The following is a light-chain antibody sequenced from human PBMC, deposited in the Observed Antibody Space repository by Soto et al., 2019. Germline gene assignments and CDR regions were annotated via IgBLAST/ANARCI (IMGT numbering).Light chain of an antibody. CDR2: GAS. Sequence: EIVLTQSPDTLSLSPGETATLSCRTSQSVSSSYLAWYQQTPGQAPRLLIYGASSRATGIPDRFSSSGSGTDFTLTISRLEPEDFAVYYCQHYGTSSYTFGQGTKVEI. CDR1: QSVSSSY. J-gene: IGKJ2*01. V-gene: IGKV3-20*01. CDR3: QHYGTSSYT.